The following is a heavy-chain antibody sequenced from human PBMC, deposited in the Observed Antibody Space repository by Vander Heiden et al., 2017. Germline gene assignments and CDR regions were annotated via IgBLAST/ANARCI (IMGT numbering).Heavy chain of an antibody. J-gene: IGHJ6*02. CDR1: GGTFSSYA. CDR3: ARGRTYYDFWSDSRRPDYYYYGMDV. CDR2: IIPIFGTA. D-gene: IGHD3-3*01. Sequence: QVQLVQSGAEVKKPGSSVKVSCKASGGTFSSYAISWVRQAPGQGLEWMGGIIPIFGTANYAQKFQGRVTITADESTSTAYMELSSLRSEDTAVYYCARGRTYYDFWSDSRRPDYYYYGMDVWGQGTTVTVSS. V-gene: IGHV1-69*01.